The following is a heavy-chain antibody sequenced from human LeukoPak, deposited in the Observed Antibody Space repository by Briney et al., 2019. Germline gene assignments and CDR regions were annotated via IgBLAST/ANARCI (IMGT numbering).Heavy chain of an antibody. V-gene: IGHV4-34*01. J-gene: IGHJ4*02. CDR3: ARSGDYSNYPAHLKPFDY. CDR2: INHSGST. D-gene: IGHD4-11*01. Sequence: TPSETLSLTCAVYGGSFSGYYWSWIRQPPGKGLEWIGEINHSGSTNYNPSLKSRVTISVDTFKNQFSLKLSSVTAADTAVYYCARSGDYSNYPAHLKPFDYWGQGTLVTVSS. CDR1: GGSFSGYY.